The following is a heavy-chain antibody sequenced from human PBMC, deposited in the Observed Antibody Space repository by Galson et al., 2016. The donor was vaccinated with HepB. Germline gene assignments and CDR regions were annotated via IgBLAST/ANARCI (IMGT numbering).Heavy chain of an antibody. V-gene: IGHV4-39*07. J-gene: IGHJ4*02. CDR2: IFYSGST. CDR1: GGSIRSTDNY. CDR3: ARLARVPAALYFNF. D-gene: IGHD2-2*01. Sequence: SETLSLTCNVSGGSIRSTDNYWGWIRQPPGKGLEWIGSIFYSGSTNYNPSLKSRVTISVDTSKNQFSLHLTSVTAADTAVYYCARLARVPAALYFNFWGQGTLVTVSS.